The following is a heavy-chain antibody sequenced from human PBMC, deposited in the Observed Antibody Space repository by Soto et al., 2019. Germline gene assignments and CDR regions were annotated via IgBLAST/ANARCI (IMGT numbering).Heavy chain of an antibody. CDR1: GFTFSNAW. CDR2: IKSKTDGGTT. J-gene: IGHJ4*02. CDR3: TTDGIVATGPGDY. V-gene: IGHV3-15*01. D-gene: IGHD2-15*01. Sequence: GGSLRLYCAASGFTFSNAWMSWVRQAPGKGLEWVGRIKSKTDGGTTDYAAPVKGRFTISRDDSKNTLYLQMNSLKTENTAVDYCTTDGIVATGPGDYWGQGTLVTVSS.